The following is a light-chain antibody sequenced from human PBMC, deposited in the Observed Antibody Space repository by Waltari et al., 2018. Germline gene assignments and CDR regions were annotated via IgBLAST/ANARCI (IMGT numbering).Light chain of an antibody. Sequence: QLVLTQSPSASASLGASVKVTCTLSSGHTSYAIAWHQQQPEKGPRYLMKINSDGSHSKGDVIPDRFSGSSSGAERYLTISSLQSEDDADYYCQTWDTGILVFGGGTKLTVL. CDR3: QTWDTGILV. J-gene: IGLJ3*02. V-gene: IGLV4-69*01. CDR1: SGHTSYA. CDR2: INSDGSH.